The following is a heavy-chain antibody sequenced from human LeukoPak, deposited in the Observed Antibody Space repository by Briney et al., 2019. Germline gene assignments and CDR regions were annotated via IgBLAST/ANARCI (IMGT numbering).Heavy chain of an antibody. J-gene: IGHJ6*03. CDR2: ISTYKGNT. CDR3: ARVTALYYYMDV. Sequence: GASVKVSCKASGYTFTSHGISWVRQAPGQGLEWMGWISTYKGNTNYAQKLQGRVTMTTDTSTSTVYMELRSLRSDDTAVYYCARVTALYYYMDVWGKGTTVTVSS. CDR1: GYTFTSHG. V-gene: IGHV1-18*01.